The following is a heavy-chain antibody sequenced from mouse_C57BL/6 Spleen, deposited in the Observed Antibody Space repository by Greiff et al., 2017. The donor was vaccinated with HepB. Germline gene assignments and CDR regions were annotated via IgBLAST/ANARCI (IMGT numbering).Heavy chain of an antibody. CDR3: TRESGEGSGNYEWFAY. J-gene: IGHJ3*01. Sequence: EVMLVESGAGLVKPGGSLKLSCAASGFTFSSYAMSWVRQTPEKRLEWVAYISSGGDYIYYADTVKGGFTISRDNARNTLYLQMSSLKSEDTALYYCTRESGEGSGNYEWFAYWIQGTLVTVSA. V-gene: IGHV5-9-1*02. CDR1: GFTFSSYA. D-gene: IGHD2-1*01. CDR2: ISSGGDYI.